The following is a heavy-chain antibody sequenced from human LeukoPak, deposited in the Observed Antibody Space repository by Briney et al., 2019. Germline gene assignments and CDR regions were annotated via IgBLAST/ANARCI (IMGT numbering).Heavy chain of an antibody. CDR2: IKEDGSKA. CDR3: ARDLGSSKRNDAFDI. D-gene: IGHD2-2*01. Sequence: GGSLRLSCAASGFSFSSYWISWVRQAPGMGLEWVGNIKEDGSKAYYVDSVKGRFTVSRDNSKNTLYLQMNSLRDEDTAVYYCARDLGSSKRNDAFDIWGQGTMVTVSS. CDR1: GFSFSSYW. J-gene: IGHJ3*02. V-gene: IGHV3-7*01.